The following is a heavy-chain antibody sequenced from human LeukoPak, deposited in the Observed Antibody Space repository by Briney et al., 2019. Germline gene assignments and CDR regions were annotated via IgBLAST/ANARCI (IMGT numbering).Heavy chain of an antibody. CDR3: VRASYTGFDLHFDQ. V-gene: IGHV3-48*03. D-gene: IGHD5-12*01. Sequence: GGSLRLSCSASGFAFSGRELAWVRQAPGKGLEWVSYISSNGKTILHADSVKGRITISRDNAKKSLYLQLGGLRVEDSAFYYCVRASYTGFDLHFDQWGQGTLVTVSS. CDR1: GFAFSGRE. CDR2: ISSNGKTI. J-gene: IGHJ4*02.